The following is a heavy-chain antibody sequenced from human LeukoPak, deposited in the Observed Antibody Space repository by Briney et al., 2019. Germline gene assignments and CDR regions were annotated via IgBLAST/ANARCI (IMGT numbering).Heavy chain of an antibody. J-gene: IGHJ3*02. V-gene: IGHV4-4*02. D-gene: IGHD6-19*01. CDR1: SGSISSSNW. CDR3: AGGKRAVAGHDAFDI. Sequence: SGTLSLTCAVSSGSISSSNWWSWVRQPPGKGLEWIGEIYHSGSTNYNPSLKSRVTISVDKSKNQFSLKLSSVTAADTAVYYCAGGKRAVAGHDAFDIWGQGTMVTVSS. CDR2: IYHSGST.